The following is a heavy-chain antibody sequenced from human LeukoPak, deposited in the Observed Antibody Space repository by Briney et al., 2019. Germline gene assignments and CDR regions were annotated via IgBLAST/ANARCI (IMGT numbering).Heavy chain of an antibody. D-gene: IGHD3-22*01. J-gene: IGHJ5*02. V-gene: IGHV3-74*01. CDR2: INSDGINT. CDR1: GFTFDKAW. CDR3: ARDLGQYYDTSDNWFDP. Sequence: PGGSLRLSCAASGFTFDKAWMHWVRQAPGKGLVWVSRINSDGINTSYADSVKGRFTISRDNAKNTLNLQMNSLRAEDTAVYYCARDLGQYYDTSDNWFDPWGQGTLVTVSS.